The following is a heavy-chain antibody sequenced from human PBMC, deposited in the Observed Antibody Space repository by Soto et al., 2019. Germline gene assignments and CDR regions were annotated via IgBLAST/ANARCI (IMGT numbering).Heavy chain of an antibody. CDR1: GFTFSRYG. CDR3: AREVKDIVVVVAATHDAFDI. D-gene: IGHD2-15*01. Sequence: GGSLRLSCAASGFTFSRYGMHWVRQAPGKGLEWVAVIWYDGSNKYYADSVKGRSTISRDNSKNTLYLQMNSLRAEDTAVYYCAREVKDIVVVVAATHDAFDIWGQGTMVTVSS. CDR2: IWYDGSNK. V-gene: IGHV3-33*01. J-gene: IGHJ3*02.